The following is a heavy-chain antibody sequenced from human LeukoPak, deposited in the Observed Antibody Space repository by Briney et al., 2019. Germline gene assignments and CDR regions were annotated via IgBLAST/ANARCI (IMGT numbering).Heavy chain of an antibody. Sequence: SETLSLTCTVSGGSISSYYWSWVRQPAGKGLEWIGRIYTSGSTNYNLSLKSRVTMSVDTSKNQFSLKLSSVTAADTAVYYCAREAQIRGVIDGDWFDPWGQGTLVTVSS. V-gene: IGHV4-4*07. J-gene: IGHJ5*02. CDR2: IYTSGST. CDR1: GGSISSYY. D-gene: IGHD3-10*01. CDR3: AREAQIRGVIDGDWFDP.